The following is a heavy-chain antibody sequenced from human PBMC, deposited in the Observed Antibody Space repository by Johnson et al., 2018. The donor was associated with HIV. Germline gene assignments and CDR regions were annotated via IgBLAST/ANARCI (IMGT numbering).Heavy chain of an antibody. CDR1: GFIFNKYA. D-gene: IGHD3-3*01. V-gene: IGHV3-23*01. Sequence: VQLLESGGGLVQPGGSLRLSCAASGFIFNKYAMNWVRQAPGKGLEWVSAISGSGSGTYYADSVKGRFTVSRDNSNNTLHLQMKSLRAEDMGLYYCAKVGLEGGEEGVGAFDIWGRGIMVTVST. CDR3: AKVGLEGGEEGVGAFDI. J-gene: IGHJ3*02. CDR2: ISGSGSGT.